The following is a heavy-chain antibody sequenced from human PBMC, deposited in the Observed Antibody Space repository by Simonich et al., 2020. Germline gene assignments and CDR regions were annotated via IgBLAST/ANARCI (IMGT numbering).Heavy chain of an antibody. CDR2: IYYSGST. CDR3: ASRGWSGYYDY. CDR1: GGSISSYY. J-gene: IGHJ4*02. V-gene: IGHV4-59*08. D-gene: IGHD3-3*01. Sequence: QVQLQESGPGLVKPSETLSLTCTVSGGSISSYYWSWIRQPPGKGLEWIGYIYYSGSTNSNPSLKSGVTISVDTAKNQFSLKLSSVTAADTAVYYCASRGWSGYYDYWGQGTLVTVSS.